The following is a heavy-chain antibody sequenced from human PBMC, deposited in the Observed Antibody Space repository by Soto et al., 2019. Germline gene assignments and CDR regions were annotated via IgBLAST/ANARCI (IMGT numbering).Heavy chain of an antibody. V-gene: IGHV1-58*02. D-gene: IGHD5-18*01. CDR1: GFTFTSSA. CDR3: ARDGYRYGYHHAFDI. Sequence: AASVKVSCKASGFTFTSSAMQWVRQARGQLLEWIGWIVVGSGNTNYAQKFQERVTITRDMSTSTAYMELSSLRSDDTAVYYCARDGYRYGYHHAFDIWGQGTMVTVSS. J-gene: IGHJ3*02. CDR2: IVVGSGNT.